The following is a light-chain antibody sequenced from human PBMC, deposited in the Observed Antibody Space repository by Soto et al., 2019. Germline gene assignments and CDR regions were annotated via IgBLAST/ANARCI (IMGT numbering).Light chain of an antibody. J-gene: IGLJ1*01. CDR2: EVS. Sequence: QSVLTQPASVSGSPGQSVTLSCTGTSSDVGSYNLVSWYQQHPGKAPKLMIYEVSKRPSGVSNRFSGSKSGNTASLTISGLQAEDEADYYCCSYAGSSTFSYVFGTGTKVTVL. V-gene: IGLV2-23*02. CDR1: SSDVGSYNL. CDR3: CSYAGSSTFSYV.